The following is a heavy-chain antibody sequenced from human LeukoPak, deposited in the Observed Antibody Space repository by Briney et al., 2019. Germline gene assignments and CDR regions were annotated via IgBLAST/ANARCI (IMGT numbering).Heavy chain of an antibody. CDR3: ARDVKYSSGLYYYYGMDV. CDR2: ISSSGSTI. D-gene: IGHD6-19*01. J-gene: IGHJ6*02. CDR1: GFTFSSYE. V-gene: IGHV3-48*03. Sequence: TGGSLRFSCAASGFTFSSYEMNWVRQAPGKGLEWVSYISSSGSTIYYADSVKGRFTISRDNVKNSLYLQMNSLRAEDTAVYYCARDVKYSSGLYYYYGMDVWGQGTTVTVSS.